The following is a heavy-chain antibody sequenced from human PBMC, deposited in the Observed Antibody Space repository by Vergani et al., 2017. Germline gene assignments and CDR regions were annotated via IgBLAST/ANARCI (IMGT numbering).Heavy chain of an antibody. CDR2: FDPEDGET. CDR1: GYTLTELS. CDR3: ATDRSAVSGLWWTFDY. Sequence: QVQLVQSGAEVKKPGASVKVSCKVSGYTLTELSMHWVRPAPGKGLEWMGGFDPEDGETIYAQKFQGRVTMTEDTSTDTAYMELSSLRSEDTAVYYCATDRSAVSGLWWTFDYWGQGTLVTVSS. J-gene: IGHJ4*02. D-gene: IGHD4/OR15-4a*01. V-gene: IGHV1-24*01.